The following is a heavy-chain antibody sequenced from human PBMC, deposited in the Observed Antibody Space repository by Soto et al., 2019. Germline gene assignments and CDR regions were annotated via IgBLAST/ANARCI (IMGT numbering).Heavy chain of an antibody. Sequence: GGSLRLSCEASGFNFSKSGMYWVRQAPGKGLEWISYTSSTSHPKYYADAVKGRFTISRDNAKNSLYLQMDSLRDDDTALYYCARDRTAMDVFDSWGQGTQVTVSS. J-gene: IGHJ4*01. CDR3: ARDRTAMDVFDS. CDR1: GFNFSKSG. D-gene: IGHD5-18*01. CDR2: TSSTSHPK. V-gene: IGHV3-48*02.